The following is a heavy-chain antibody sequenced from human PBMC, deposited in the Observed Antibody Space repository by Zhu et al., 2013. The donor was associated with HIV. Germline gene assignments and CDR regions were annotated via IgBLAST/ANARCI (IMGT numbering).Heavy chain of an antibody. CDR3: AREGLYGDYGDAFDI. V-gene: IGHV3-64*02. CDR1: GYTFSSYA. D-gene: IGHD4-17*01. Sequence: VQLVESGEGLAQPGGSLRLSCAASGYTFSSYAMHWVRQAPGKGLEYVSAISSNGGSTYYADSVKGRFTISRDNSKNTLYLQMGSLRAEDMAVYYCAREGLYGDYGDAFDIWGQGTMVTVSS. J-gene: IGHJ3*02. CDR2: ISSNGGST.